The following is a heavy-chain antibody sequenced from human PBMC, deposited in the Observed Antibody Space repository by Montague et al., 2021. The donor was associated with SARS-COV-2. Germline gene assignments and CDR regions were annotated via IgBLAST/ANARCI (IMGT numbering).Heavy chain of an antibody. CDR3: ARGRILRTQWFGDYYYGMDV. CDR1: GGSFSGYY. Sequence: SETLSLTCAVYGGSFSGYYWSWIRQPPGKGLEWIGEINHSGSTNYNPSLKSRVTISVDTSKNQFSLKLSSVTAADTAVYYCARGRILRTQWFGDYYYGMDVWGQGTTVTVSS. D-gene: IGHD3-10*01. CDR2: INHSGST. J-gene: IGHJ6*02. V-gene: IGHV4-34*01.